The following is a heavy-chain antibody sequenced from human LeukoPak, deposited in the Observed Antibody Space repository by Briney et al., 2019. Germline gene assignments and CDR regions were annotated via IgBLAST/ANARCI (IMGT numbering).Heavy chain of an antibody. Sequence: GESLKISCKGSGYSFTHYRIAWVRQVPGKGLEWMGVIYPGDSDTRYSPSFQGQVTISADESIGTAYLQWSSLKPADTAMYYCARRIAIFGDGNWFDLWGQGTLVTVSS. CDR3: ARRIAIFGDGNWFDL. CDR2: IYPGDSDT. V-gene: IGHV5-51*01. J-gene: IGHJ5*02. D-gene: IGHD3-3*01. CDR1: GYSFTHYR.